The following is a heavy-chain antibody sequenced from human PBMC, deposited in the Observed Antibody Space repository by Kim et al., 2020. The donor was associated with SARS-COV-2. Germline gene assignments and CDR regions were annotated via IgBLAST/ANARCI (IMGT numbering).Heavy chain of an antibody. Sequence: NYADSVRGRFTISRDNAKNSRFLQLNNRRAEDTALYYCARVRVGATFHFDFWGQGTLVTVSS. J-gene: IGHJ4*02. D-gene: IGHD1-26*01. CDR3: ARVRVGATFHFDF. V-gene: IGHV3-11*05.